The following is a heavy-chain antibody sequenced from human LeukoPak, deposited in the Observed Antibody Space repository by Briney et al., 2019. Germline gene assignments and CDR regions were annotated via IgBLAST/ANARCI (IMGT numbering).Heavy chain of an antibody. D-gene: IGHD4-17*01. CDR1: GYTFTSYY. J-gene: IGHJ2*01. CDR2: INPSGGST. CDR3: ARDPHDYGKTSHWYFDL. Sequence: ASVKASCKASGYTFTSYYMHWVRQAPGQGLEWMGIINPSGGSTSYAQKVQDRGTITRATSTRTVYMALNSLRSEDTAVYYCARDPHDYGKTSHWYFDLWGRGTLVTVSS. V-gene: IGHV1-46*01.